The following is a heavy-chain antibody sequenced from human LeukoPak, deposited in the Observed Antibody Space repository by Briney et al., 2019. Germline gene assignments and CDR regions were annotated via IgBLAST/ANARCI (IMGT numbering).Heavy chain of an antibody. CDR2: INPNSGGT. D-gene: IGHD2-2*01. J-gene: IGHJ4*02. V-gene: IGHV1-2*02. CDR3: AAGLAKKGYCSSTSCSGLDY. CDR1: GYTFTGYY. Sequence: ASVKVSCKASGYTFTGYYMHWVRQAPGQGLEWMGWINPNSGGTNYAQKFQGRVTMARDTSISTAYMELSRLRSDDTAVYYCAAGLAKKGYCSSTSCSGLDYWGQGTLVTVSS.